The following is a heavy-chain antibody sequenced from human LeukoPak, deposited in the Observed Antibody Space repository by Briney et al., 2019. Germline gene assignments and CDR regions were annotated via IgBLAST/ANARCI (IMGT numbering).Heavy chain of an antibody. J-gene: IGHJ6*02. V-gene: IGHV3-7*01. Sequence: PGGSLRLSCAASGFAFRAYWMSWVRQAPGKGLEWVANIKEDGSEKYYVDSVKGRFTSSRDNGKNSLYLQMNGLRAEDTAVYFCARTWGYSGFGSDYYFYGMDVWGQGTTVTVSS. CDR3: ARTWGYSGFGSDYYFYGMDV. D-gene: IGHD5-12*01. CDR1: GFAFRAYW. CDR2: IKEDGSEK.